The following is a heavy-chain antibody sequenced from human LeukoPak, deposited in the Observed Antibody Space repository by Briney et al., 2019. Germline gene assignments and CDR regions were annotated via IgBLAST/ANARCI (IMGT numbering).Heavy chain of an antibody. CDR3: ARIEDYGGNSVNY. Sequence: SETLSLTCTVSGGSISSYYWSWIRQPPGKGLEWIGYIYYSGSTNSNPSLKSRVTISVDTSKNQFSLKLSSVTAADTAVYYCARIEDYGGNSVNYWGQGTLVTVSS. D-gene: IGHD4-23*01. V-gene: IGHV4-59*01. CDR1: GGSISSYY. J-gene: IGHJ4*02. CDR2: IYYSGST.